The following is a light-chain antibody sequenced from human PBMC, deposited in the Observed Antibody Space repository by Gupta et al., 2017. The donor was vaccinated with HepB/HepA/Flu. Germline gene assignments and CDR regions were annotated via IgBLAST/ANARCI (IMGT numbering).Light chain of an antibody. CDR2: RND. J-gene: IGLJ3*02. Sequence: QSVLTQPPSASGTPGQRVSISCSGSTSNIGTNTVDWYQQLPGNPPRRGFFRNDQRPAGVPDRVSGSRSGTSDSLAISGLQAEDEADDECASSDDNYKWGCGGGTKL. CDR1: TSNIGTNT. V-gene: IGLV1-44*01. CDR3: ASSDDNYKWG.